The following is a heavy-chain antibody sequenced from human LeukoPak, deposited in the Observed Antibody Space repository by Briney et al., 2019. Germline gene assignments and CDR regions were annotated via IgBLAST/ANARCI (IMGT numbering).Heavy chain of an antibody. CDR1: GGSISSYY. CDR3: ARGGLKTMVRGVIIPFFDY. V-gene: IGHV4-59*01. J-gene: IGHJ4*02. CDR2: IYYSGST. D-gene: IGHD3-10*01. Sequence: SETLSLTCTVSGGSISSYYWSWIRQPPGKGLEWIGYIYYSGSTNHNPSLKSRVTISVDTSKNQFSLKLSSVTAADTAVYYCARGGLKTMVRGVIIPFFDYWGQGTLVTVSS.